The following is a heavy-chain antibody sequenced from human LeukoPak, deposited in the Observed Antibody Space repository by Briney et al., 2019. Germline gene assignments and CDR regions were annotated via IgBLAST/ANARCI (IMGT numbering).Heavy chain of an antibody. V-gene: IGHV3-11*04. CDR1: GGSFSGYY. Sequence: PSETLSLTCAVYGGSFSGYYWSWIRQPPGEGLEWLSYITSTSDTIYYADSVKGRFTSSRDNAKNSVYLQMNSLRAEDTAVYYCARSSGYPFFDLWGQGTLVTVSS. D-gene: IGHD3-22*01. CDR2: ITSTSDTI. J-gene: IGHJ5*02. CDR3: ARSSGYPFFDL.